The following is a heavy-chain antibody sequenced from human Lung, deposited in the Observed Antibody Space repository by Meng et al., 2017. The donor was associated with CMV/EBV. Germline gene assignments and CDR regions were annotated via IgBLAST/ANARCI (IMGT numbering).Heavy chain of an antibody. D-gene: IGHD2-2*01. CDR3: AGGPRSSTSLGY. CDR1: GYTFTGYY. J-gene: IGHJ4*02. Sequence: ASVXVSXKASGYTFTGYYMHWVRQAPGQGLEWMGWINPNSGGTNYAQKFQGRVTMTRDTSISTAYMELSRLGSDDTAVYYCAGGPRSSTSLGYWGQGTLVTVSS. V-gene: IGHV1-2*02. CDR2: INPNSGGT.